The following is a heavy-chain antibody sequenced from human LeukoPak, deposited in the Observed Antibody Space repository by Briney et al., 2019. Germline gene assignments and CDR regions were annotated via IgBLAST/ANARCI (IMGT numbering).Heavy chain of an antibody. CDR1: GFTFRDYG. CDR2: INWIGGST. D-gene: IGHD4/OR15-4a*01. Sequence: GGSLRLSCAASGFTFRDYGMNWVRQVPGKGLEWVAGINWIGGSTGYADSVKGRFTISRDNAKNFLYLQMNSLRAEDTAVYYCARRAGAYSHPYDYWGQGTLVTVSS. J-gene: IGHJ4*02. CDR3: ARRAGAYSHPYDY. V-gene: IGHV3-20*04.